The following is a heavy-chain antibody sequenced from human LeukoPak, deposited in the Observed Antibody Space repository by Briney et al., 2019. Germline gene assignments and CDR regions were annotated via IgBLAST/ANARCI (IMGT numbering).Heavy chain of an antibody. CDR2: IYFSGNT. CDR3: AGNYGDYQRPYYYYYMDV. D-gene: IGHD4-17*01. CDR1: GGSITSSSFY. V-gene: IGHV4-39*01. J-gene: IGHJ6*03. Sequence: SETLSLTCTVSGGSITSSSFYWGWVRQPPGKGLEWIGSIYFSGNTYYNPSLKSRLTISVDTSKNQFSLNLSSVTAADTAVYYCAGNYGDYQRPYYYYYMDVWGKGTTVTISS.